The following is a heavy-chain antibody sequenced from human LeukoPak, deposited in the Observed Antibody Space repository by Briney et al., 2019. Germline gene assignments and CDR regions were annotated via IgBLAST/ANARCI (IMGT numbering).Heavy chain of an antibody. Sequence: GGSLRLSCATTGFTYTSYWMNWVRQAPGKGLLGVSRSNTDGSITRYVDSVKGRFTISRDNAKNTLYLQMNSLRVEDTAVYYCARQGYSSGDMDVWGKGTTVTVSS. CDR3: ARQGYSSGDMDV. CDR2: SNTDGSIT. V-gene: IGHV3-74*01. D-gene: IGHD6-19*01. J-gene: IGHJ6*03. CDR1: GFTYTSYW.